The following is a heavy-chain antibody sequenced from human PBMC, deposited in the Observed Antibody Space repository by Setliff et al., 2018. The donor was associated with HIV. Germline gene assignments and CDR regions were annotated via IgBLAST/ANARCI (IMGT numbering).Heavy chain of an antibody. CDR3: ARPFDWGSSHPLGY. D-gene: IGHD3-9*01. CDR2: INHSGST. J-gene: IGHJ4*02. Sequence: PSETLSLTCAVFGGSFSGYYWSWIRQPPGKGLERIGEINHSGSTDYNPSLKSRVTISVDTSKNQFSLNLSSVTAADTAVYYCARPFDWGSSHPLGYWSQGTLVTVSS. V-gene: IGHV4-34*01. CDR1: GGSFSGYY.